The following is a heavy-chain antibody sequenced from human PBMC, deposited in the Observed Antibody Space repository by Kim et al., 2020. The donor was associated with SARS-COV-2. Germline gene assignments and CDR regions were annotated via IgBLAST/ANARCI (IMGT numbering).Heavy chain of an antibody. J-gene: IGHJ5*02. CDR3: ARDGYGDYLGRVWFDP. V-gene: IGHV1-2*02. Sequence: KFQGRVTMTRDTSISTAYMELSRLRSDDTAVYYCARDGYGDYLGRVWFDPWGQGTLVTVSS. D-gene: IGHD4-17*01.